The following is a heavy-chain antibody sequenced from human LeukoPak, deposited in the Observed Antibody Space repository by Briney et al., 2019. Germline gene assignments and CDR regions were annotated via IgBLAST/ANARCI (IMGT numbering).Heavy chain of an antibody. CDR1: GFTFSSYG. Sequence: GGSLRLSCASSGFTFSSYGMHWVRQAPGKGLEWVAVIWYDGSNKYYADSVKGRFTISRDNSKNTLYLQMNSLRAEDTAVYYCARDDSSGYYFDYWGQGTLVTVSS. CDR3: ARDDSSGYYFDY. CDR2: IWYDGSNK. J-gene: IGHJ4*02. D-gene: IGHD3-22*01. V-gene: IGHV3-33*01.